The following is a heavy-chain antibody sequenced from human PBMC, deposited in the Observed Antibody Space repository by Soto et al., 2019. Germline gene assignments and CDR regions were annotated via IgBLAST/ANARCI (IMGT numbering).Heavy chain of an antibody. CDR1: GGSISRYY. CDR3: ARDPAVAGTEYLDY. D-gene: IGHD6-19*01. V-gene: IGHV4-59*01. CDR2: ISHRGSA. Sequence: QVQLQESGPGLVKPSETLSLTCSVSGGSISRYYWNWIRQPPGKGLEWIGYISHRGSANYNPSLKSRVTISVDTSNNQFSLKLSSVTAADTAVYYCARDPAVAGTEYLDYWCQGILVTVSS. J-gene: IGHJ4*02.